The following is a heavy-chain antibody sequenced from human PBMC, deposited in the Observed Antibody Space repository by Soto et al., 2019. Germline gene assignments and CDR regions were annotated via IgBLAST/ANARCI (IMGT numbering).Heavy chain of an antibody. J-gene: IGHJ4*02. CDR3: VRTSLVVAAATREDY. CDR1: GFTFSSYW. V-gene: IGHV3-74*01. D-gene: IGHD2-15*01. Sequence: EVQLVESGGGLVQPGGSLRLSCAASGFTFSSYWMHWVRQAPGKGLVWVSRINSDGSSTSYADSVKGRFTISRDNAKNPLYLQMNSLSAEDTAVYYCVRTSLVVAAATREDYWCQGSLVSFYS. CDR2: INSDGSST.